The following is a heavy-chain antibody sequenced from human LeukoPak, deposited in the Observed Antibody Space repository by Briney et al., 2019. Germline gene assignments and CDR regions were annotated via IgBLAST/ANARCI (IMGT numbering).Heavy chain of an antibody. J-gene: IGHJ4*02. CDR2: IYHSGTT. V-gene: IGHV4-38-2*02. Sequence: KSSETLSLTCAVSGYSFSSGYYWGWIRQPPGKRLQWIGSIYHSGTTYYNPSLKSRVTVSVDTSKNQFSLKLSSVTAADTAVYYCARDTKHYYDTSGYPFDYWGQGTMVTVSS. CDR3: ARDTKHYYDTSGYPFDY. CDR1: GYSFSSGYY. D-gene: IGHD3-22*01.